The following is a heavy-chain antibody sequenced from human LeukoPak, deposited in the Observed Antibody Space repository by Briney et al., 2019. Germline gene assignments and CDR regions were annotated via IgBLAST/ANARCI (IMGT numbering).Heavy chain of an antibody. V-gene: IGHV1-69*05. CDR3: ARDHDYGDYAPLPDGV. CDR2: IIPIFGTA. J-gene: IGHJ6*04. CDR1: GGTFSSYA. D-gene: IGHD4-17*01. Sequence: SVKVSCKASGGTFSSYAITWVRQAPGQGLEWMGRIIPIFGTANYAQKFQGRVTITTDESTSTAYMELSSLRSEDTAVYYCARDHDYGDYAPLPDGVWGKGTTVTVPS.